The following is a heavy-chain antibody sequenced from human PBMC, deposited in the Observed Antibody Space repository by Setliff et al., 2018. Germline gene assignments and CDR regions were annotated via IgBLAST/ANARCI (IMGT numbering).Heavy chain of an antibody. CDR3: ATEAASKYCSGGSCYSGWFDP. V-gene: IGHV1-24*01. D-gene: IGHD2-15*01. CDR1: GYTLTELS. J-gene: IGHJ5*02. Sequence: ASVKVSCKVSGYTLTELSMHWVRQAPGKGLEWMGGFDPEDGETIYAQKFQGRVTMTEDTSTDTAYMELSSLRSEDTAVYYCATEAASKYCSGGSCYSGWFDPWGQGTRGTVS. CDR2: FDPEDGET.